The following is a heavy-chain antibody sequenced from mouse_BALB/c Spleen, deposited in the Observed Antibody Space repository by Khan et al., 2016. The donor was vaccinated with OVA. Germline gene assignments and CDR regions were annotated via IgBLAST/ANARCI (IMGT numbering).Heavy chain of an antibody. J-gene: IGHJ1*01. Sequence: QIQLVQSGPELKKPGETVKISCKASGYTFTNYRMNWVKQAPGKGLKWMGWTNTYTGEPTYADDFKGRFVFSLETSASTAYLQISNLKNEDMTTYFCARISSYWYSDVWGAGTTVTVSS. V-gene: IGHV9-1*02. CDR2: TNTYTGEP. CDR3: ARISSYWYSDV. CDR1: GYTFTNYR. D-gene: IGHD6-2*01.